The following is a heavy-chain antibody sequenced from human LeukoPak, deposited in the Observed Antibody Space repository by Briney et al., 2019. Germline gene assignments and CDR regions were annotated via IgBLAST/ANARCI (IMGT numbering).Heavy chain of an antibody. CDR1: GGSISSYY. CDR3: ARATRRYYYYYGMDV. CDR2: IYYSGST. V-gene: IGHV4-59*01. Sequence: PSETLSLTCTVSGGSISSYYWSWIRQPPGKGLEWIGYIYYSGSTNYNPTLKSRVTISVDTSKNQFSLKLSSVTAADTAVYYCARATRRYYYYYGMDVWGQGTTVTVSS. J-gene: IGHJ6*02.